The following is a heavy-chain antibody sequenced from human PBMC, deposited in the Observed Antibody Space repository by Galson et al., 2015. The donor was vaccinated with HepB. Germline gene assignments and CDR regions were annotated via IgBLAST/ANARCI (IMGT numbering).Heavy chain of an antibody. V-gene: IGHV3-33*01. CDR1: DFNFSKYG. CDR3: ARGSGCGSGTYLDY. Sequence: PRPSCAASDFNFSKYGLHWVRQAPGKGMGWVAVIRYDGSNRYYAGPVKGRFTISRDNSKNTLYLQMNSLRAADTAGYYCARGSGCGSGTYLDYWGQGTLVTVSS. J-gene: IGHJ4*02. CDR2: IRYDGSNR. D-gene: IGHD3-10*01.